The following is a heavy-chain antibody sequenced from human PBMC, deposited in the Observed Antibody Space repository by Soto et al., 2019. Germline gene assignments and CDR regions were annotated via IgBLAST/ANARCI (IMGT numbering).Heavy chain of an antibody. J-gene: IGHJ6*02. CDR2: ISGRGGNA. Sequence: EVQLLESGGGLVQPGGSLRLSCAASGFTFSSYAMSWVRQAPGKGLEWVSTISGRGGNAYYADAVKGRFSISRDNSKNTLLLKMNSLRADDTAVYHCAKDGASGSYPPYYNIGMDVWGQGTTFTVSS. D-gene: IGHD1-26*01. CDR3: AKDGASGSYPPYYNIGMDV. CDR1: GFTFSSYA. V-gene: IGHV3-23*01.